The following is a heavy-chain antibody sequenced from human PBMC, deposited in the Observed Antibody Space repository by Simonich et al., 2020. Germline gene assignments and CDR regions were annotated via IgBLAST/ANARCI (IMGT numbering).Heavy chain of an antibody. CDR3: ARHAGFAFDI. V-gene: IGHV4-39*01. D-gene: IGHD6-13*01. CDR2: IYYSGST. Sequence: QLQLQESGPGLVKPSETLSLTCTVSGGSISSSSYYWGWIRQPPGKGLGWMGRIYYSGSTYYNPALKRRVTISVDTSKNQFSLKLSSVTAADTAVYYCARHAGFAFDIWGQGTMVTVSS. CDR1: GGSISSSSYY. J-gene: IGHJ3*02.